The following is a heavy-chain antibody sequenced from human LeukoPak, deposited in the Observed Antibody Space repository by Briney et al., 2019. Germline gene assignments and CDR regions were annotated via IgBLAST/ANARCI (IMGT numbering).Heavy chain of an antibody. CDR1: GGSISSYY. D-gene: IGHD6-19*01. CDR2: IYYSGST. CDR3: ARVEQYSSGWYGTWYYGMDV. V-gene: IGHV4-59*01. J-gene: IGHJ6*02. Sequence: SETLSLTCTVSGGSISSYYWSWIRQPPGQGLEWIGYIYYSGSTNYNPSLKSRVTISVDTSKNQFSLKLSSVTAADTAVYYCARVEQYSSGWYGTWYYGMDVWGQGTTVTVSS.